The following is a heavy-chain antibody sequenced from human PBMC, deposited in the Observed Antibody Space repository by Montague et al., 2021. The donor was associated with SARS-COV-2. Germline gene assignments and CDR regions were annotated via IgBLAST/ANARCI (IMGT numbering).Heavy chain of an antibody. CDR2: IYHSGGT. CDR1: GYSISSGYY. V-gene: IGHV4-38-2*01. J-gene: IGHJ4*02. Sequence: SETLSLTCSVSGYSISSGYYWGWIRQPPGEGLEWIGNIYHSGGTYYSPSLKSRVTVSVDTSKNQFSLRLSSVTAADTAVYYCARWYHGSGSYPHWGQGTLVTVSS. D-gene: IGHD3-10*01. CDR3: ARWYHGSGSYPH.